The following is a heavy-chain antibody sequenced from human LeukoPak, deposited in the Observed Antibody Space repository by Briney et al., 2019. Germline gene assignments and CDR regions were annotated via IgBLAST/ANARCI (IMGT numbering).Heavy chain of an antibody. J-gene: IGHJ4*02. CDR1: GFTFSSYW. D-gene: IGHD3-9*01. CDR2: IKQDGNEK. Sequence: PGGSLRLSCAASGFTFSSYWMSWVRQAPGKGLEWVANIKQDGNEKYYVDSVKGRFTISRDNAKNSLYLQMNSLRAEDTAVYYCARSRNLLRYFDWSHRFDYWGQGTLVTVSS. CDR3: ARSRNLLRYFDWSHRFDY. V-gene: IGHV3-7*01.